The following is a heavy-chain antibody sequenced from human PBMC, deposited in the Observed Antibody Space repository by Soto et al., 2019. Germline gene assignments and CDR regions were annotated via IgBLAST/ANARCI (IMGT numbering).Heavy chain of an antibody. V-gene: IGHV3-30*18. J-gene: IGHJ3*02. CDR3: AKGLWFGELPFDAFDI. D-gene: IGHD3-10*01. CDR1: GFTFSSYG. CDR2: ISYDGRNK. Sequence: QVQLVESGGGVVQPGRSLRLSCAASGFTFSSYGMHWVRQAPGKGLEWVAVISYDGRNKYYADSVKGRFTISRDNSKNTLYLQMTSLRAEDTAVYYCAKGLWFGELPFDAFDIWGQGTMVTVSS.